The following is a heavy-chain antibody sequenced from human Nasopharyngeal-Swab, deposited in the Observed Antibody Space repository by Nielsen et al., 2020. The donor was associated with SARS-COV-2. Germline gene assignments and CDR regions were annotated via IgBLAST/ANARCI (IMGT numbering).Heavy chain of an antibody. V-gene: IGHV3-23*01. CDR2: ISGSGDST. Sequence: GGSLRLSCAASGFSFSNYAMSWVRQAPGKGLEWVSGISGSGDSTYYADSVKGRFTISRENARDSLYLQMNSLRAEDTAVYYCAREKMEYYYDSSGYYRGAFDIWGQGTMVTVSS. CDR1: GFSFSNYA. J-gene: IGHJ3*02. CDR3: AREKMEYYYDSSGYYRGAFDI. D-gene: IGHD3-22*01.